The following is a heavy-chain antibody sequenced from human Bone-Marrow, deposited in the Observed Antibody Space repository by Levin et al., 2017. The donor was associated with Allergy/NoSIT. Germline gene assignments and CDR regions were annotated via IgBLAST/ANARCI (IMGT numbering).Heavy chain of an antibody. CDR3: ARDRENVAARSAIEGMDV. CDR2: ISAYNGNT. J-gene: IGHJ6*02. Sequence: GASVKVSCKASGYSFSTYGLTWVRQAPGQGPEWMGWISAYNGNTNYAPKFQGRVTMTTDTYTSSAYLELKSLRSDDTAVYYCARDRENVAARSAIEGMDVWGQGTTVTVSS. CDR1: GYSFSTYG. D-gene: IGHD6-6*01. V-gene: IGHV1-18*01.